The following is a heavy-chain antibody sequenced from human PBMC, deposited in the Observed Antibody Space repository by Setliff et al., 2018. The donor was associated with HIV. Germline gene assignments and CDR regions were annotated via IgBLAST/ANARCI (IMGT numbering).Heavy chain of an antibody. CDR1: GGSFSGYY. CDR3: ARVTNVLLWFGELLFHYYFDY. V-gene: IGHV4-34*01. J-gene: IGHJ4*02. Sequence: PSETLSLTCAVYGGSFSGYYWSWIRQPPGKGLEWIGEINHSGSTNYNPSLKSRVTISVDTSKNQFSLKLSSVTAADTAVYYCARVTNVLLWFGELLFHYYFDYWGQGTLVTVSS. CDR2: INHSGST. D-gene: IGHD3-10*01.